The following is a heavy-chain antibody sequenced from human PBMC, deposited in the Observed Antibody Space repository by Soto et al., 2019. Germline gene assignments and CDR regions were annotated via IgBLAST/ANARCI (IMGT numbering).Heavy chain of an antibody. D-gene: IGHD2-21*01. CDR3: TRGGDAYKNGH. Sequence: PSETLSLTCGVSGGSISSGGYSWSWIRQPPGKGLEWIGYIYHSGSTYYNPSLKSRVTISVDRSKNQFSLKLTSVNAADTAVYFCTRGGDAYKNGHWGQGTLVTVSS. J-gene: IGHJ4*02. CDR2: IYHSGST. CDR1: GGSISSGGYS. V-gene: IGHV4-30-2*02.